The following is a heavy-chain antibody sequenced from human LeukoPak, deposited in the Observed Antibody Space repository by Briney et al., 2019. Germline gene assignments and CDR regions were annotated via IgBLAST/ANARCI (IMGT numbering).Heavy chain of an antibody. CDR2: INPKSGDT. CDR1: GYTFTEYF. J-gene: IGHJ5*02. V-gene: IGHV1-2*02. Sequence: GASVKVSCKASGYTFTEYFIHWVRQAPGQGLECMGWINPKSGDTNYVQKFQGRVTMTRDTSISTAYMELSSLNSDDTAIYFCARDVIMGYNRGWFDPWGQGTLVTVSS. D-gene: IGHD1-14*01. CDR3: ARDVIMGYNRGWFDP.